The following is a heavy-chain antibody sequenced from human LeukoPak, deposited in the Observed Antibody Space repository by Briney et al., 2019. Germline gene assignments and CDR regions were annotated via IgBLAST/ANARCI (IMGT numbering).Heavy chain of an antibody. CDR1: GASISRTTYY. D-gene: IGHD5-12*01. J-gene: IGHJ5*02. CDR2: VFHTGTA. V-gene: IGHV4-39*01. Sequence: PSETLSLTCSVSGASISRTTYYWGWIRQPPGKGLEWIVSVFHTGTAYYNPSLRSRVTVSVDTSKNQFSLKLTSVTAADTAVYYCAKNDIGGYRAWGQGILVAVSP. CDR3: AKNDIGGYRA.